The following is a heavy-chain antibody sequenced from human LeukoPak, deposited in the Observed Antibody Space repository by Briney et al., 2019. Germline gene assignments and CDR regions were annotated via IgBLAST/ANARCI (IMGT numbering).Heavy chain of an antibody. D-gene: IGHD2-2*01. Sequence: GGSLRLSCAAPGFTFRNAWMNWVRQAPGKGLEWLGRIKSKADGGTADYAAPVKGRITISRDDSKNTLYLQINSLRTDDTALYYCTTRTWADGFDIWGQGTMLTVSS. J-gene: IGHJ3*02. V-gene: IGHV3-15*01. CDR1: GFTFRNAW. CDR3: TTRTWADGFDI. CDR2: IKSKADGGTA.